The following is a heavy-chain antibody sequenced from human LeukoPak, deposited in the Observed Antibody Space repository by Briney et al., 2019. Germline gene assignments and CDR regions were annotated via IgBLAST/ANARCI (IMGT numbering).Heavy chain of an antibody. CDR2: IYPGDSDT. CDR3: ARSYYYDSSGYSYYFDY. J-gene: IGHJ4*02. Sequence: GESLKISCKGSGYNFTSYWIGWVRQMPGKGLEWMGIIYPGDSDTRYSPSFQGQVTISADKSIRTAYLQWSSLKASDTAMYYCARSYYYDSSGYSYYFDYWGQGTLVTVSS. V-gene: IGHV5-51*01. D-gene: IGHD3-22*01. CDR1: GYNFTSYW.